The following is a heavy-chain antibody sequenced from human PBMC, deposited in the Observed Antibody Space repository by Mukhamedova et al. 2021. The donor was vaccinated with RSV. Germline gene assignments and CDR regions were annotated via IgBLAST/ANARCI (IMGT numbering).Heavy chain of an antibody. V-gene: IGHV1-2*02. CDR2: INPNSGGT. CDR3: ARRYQLPTDVFAV. J-gene: IGHJ3*01. Sequence: HWVRQAPGQGLEWMGRINPNSGGTNFAQKFQGRVTMARDTSISTAYIELSSLRSDDTGVYYCARRYQLPTDVFAVWGQGTMVTV. D-gene: IGHD2-2*01.